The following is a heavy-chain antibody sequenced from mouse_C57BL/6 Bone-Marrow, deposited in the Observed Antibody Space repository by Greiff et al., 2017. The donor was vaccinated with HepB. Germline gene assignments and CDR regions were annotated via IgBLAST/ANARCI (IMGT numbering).Heavy chain of an antibody. Sequence: QVQLQQPGAELVKPGASVKLSCKASGYTFTSYWMHWVKQSPVRGLEWIGRIDPNSGGTKYNEKFKSKATLTVDKPSSTAYMQLSSLTSEDSAVYYCARWRLRRGDYAMDYWGQGTSVTVSS. V-gene: IGHV1-72*01. D-gene: IGHD2-4*01. J-gene: IGHJ4*01. CDR2: IDPNSGGT. CDR1: GYTFTSYW. CDR3: ARWRLRRGDYAMDY.